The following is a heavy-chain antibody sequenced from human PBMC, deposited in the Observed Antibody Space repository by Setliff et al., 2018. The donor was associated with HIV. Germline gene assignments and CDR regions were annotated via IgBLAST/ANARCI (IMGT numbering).Heavy chain of an antibody. CDR1: GYTFNTYD. Sequence: ASVKVSCKASGYTFNTYDLVWVRQTSGQGLEWMGSMNANSGSAVYAPQFQGRVTMTRNTSISTAYMDMSSLSSEDTAVYYCARGVTESSGWPAFHRYYFDSWGQGALVTVSS. CDR3: ARGVTESSGWPAFHRYYFDS. V-gene: IGHV1-8*02. CDR2: MNANSGSA. J-gene: IGHJ4*02. D-gene: IGHD6-19*01.